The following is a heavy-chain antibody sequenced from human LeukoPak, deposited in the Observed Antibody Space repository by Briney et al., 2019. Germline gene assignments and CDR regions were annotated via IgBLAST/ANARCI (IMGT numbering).Heavy chain of an antibody. Sequence: GGSLRLSCAASGFTLSSYALSWVRQAPGKGLEWVSAISGSGGTTYYADSVKGRFTISRDNSKNTLYLQMNSLRAEDTAVYYCSGLWFGEDYWGQGTLVTVSS. CDR3: SGLWFGEDY. V-gene: IGHV3-23*01. CDR1: GFTLSSYA. D-gene: IGHD3-10*01. J-gene: IGHJ4*02. CDR2: ISGSGGTT.